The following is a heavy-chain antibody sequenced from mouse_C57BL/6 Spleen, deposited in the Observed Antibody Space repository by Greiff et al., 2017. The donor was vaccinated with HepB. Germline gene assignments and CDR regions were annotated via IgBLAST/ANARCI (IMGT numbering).Heavy chain of an antibody. CDR3: ARARPFDY. CDR2: ISDGGSYT. Sequence: EVKLEESGGGLVKPGGSLKLSCAASGFTFSSYAMSWVRQTPEKRLGWVATISDGGSYTYYPDNVKGRFTISRDNAKNNLYLQMSHLKSEDTAMYYCARARPFDYWGQGTTLTVSS. CDR1: GFTFSSYA. V-gene: IGHV5-4*03. J-gene: IGHJ2*01.